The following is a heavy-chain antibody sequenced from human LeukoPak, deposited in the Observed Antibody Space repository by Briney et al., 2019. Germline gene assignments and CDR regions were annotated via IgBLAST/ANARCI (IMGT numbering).Heavy chain of an antibody. Sequence: HPGGSLRLSCAASGFTFSSYGMHWVRQAPGKGLEWVTSIWFDGSNIHYADSVKRRVIISRDNSKSALYLQMNSLRAEDTAIYYCARDSLPMAVTGPFDHWGQGALVTVSS. CDR2: IWFDGSNI. CDR1: GFTFSSYG. D-gene: IGHD6-19*01. CDR3: ARDSLPMAVTGPFDH. V-gene: IGHV3-33*08. J-gene: IGHJ4*02.